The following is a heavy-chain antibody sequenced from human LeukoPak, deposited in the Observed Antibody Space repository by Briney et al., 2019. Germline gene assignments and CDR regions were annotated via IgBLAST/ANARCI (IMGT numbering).Heavy chain of an antibody. CDR3: ARDPEMAGWFDP. CDR1: EYTFTSYD. V-gene: IGHV1-8*01. D-gene: IGHD6-19*01. Sequence: ASVKVSCKASEYTFTSYDINWVRQATGQGLEWMGWMNPNSGNTVYAQKFQGRVTMTRDTSISTAYMELSRPRSDDTAVYYCARDPEMAGWFDPWGKGTLVTVSS. J-gene: IGHJ5*02. CDR2: MNPNSGNT.